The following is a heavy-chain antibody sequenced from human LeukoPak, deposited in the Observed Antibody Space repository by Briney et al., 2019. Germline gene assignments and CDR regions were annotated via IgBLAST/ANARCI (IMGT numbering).Heavy chain of an antibody. CDR1: GYTFTAYY. CDR2: INPNSGDT. Sequence: ASVKVSCKASGYTFTAYYMHWLRQAPGQGLQWMGWINPNSGDTNYAQNSQGRVTMTRDTSISTAYMELSRLRSDDTAVYYCARDRVWFGEYDYWGQGTLVTVSS. CDR3: ARDRVWFGEYDY. D-gene: IGHD3-10*01. V-gene: IGHV1-2*02. J-gene: IGHJ4*02.